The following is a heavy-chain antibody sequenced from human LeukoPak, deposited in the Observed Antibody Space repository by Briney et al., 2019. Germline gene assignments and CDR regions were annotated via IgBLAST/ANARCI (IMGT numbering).Heavy chain of an antibody. D-gene: IGHD3-10*01. CDR3: ARIYYGSGTAPH. J-gene: IGHJ4*02. CDR1: GFIFSVYD. Sequence: GGSLRLSCAASGFIFSVYDMNWVRQAPGKGLEWVSSISSSGSDIHYADSVRGRFTISRDNAKNSLFLQMNTLRDEDTAVYYCARIYYGSGTAPHWGRGTLVIVSS. CDR2: ISSSGSDI. V-gene: IGHV3-21*01.